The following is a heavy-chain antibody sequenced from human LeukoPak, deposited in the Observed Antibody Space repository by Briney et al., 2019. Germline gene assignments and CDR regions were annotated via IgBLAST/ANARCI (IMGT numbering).Heavy chain of an antibody. CDR1: GGSISSYY. V-gene: IGHV4-4*07. CDR2: IYSTGST. J-gene: IGHJ5*02. D-gene: IGHD2-2*01. Sequence: SETLSLTCTVSGGSISSYYWSWIRQPAGEGLEWIGRIYSTGSTNYNPSLKSRVTMSVDTSKNQFSLNLASVTAADTAVYYCAREPAAPSGWFDPWGQGTLVTVSS. CDR3: AREPAAPSGWFDP.